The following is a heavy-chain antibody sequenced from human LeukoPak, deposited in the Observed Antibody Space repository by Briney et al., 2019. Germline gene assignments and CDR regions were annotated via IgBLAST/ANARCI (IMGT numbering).Heavy chain of an antibody. CDR1: GFTFSNYE. Sequence: GSLRLSCAASGFTFSNYEMNWVRQAPGKGLEWVSYISSSGRTIYYVDSVKGRFTISRDNAKNSLYLQMNSLRAEDTAVYYCARDGYYGDYTFDYWDQGTLVTVSS. CDR3: ARDGYYGDYTFDY. CDR2: ISSSGRTI. J-gene: IGHJ4*02. D-gene: IGHD4-17*01. V-gene: IGHV3-48*03.